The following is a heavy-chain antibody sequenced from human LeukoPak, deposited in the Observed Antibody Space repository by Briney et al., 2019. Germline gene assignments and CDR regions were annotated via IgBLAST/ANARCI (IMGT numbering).Heavy chain of an antibody. D-gene: IGHD3-22*01. J-gene: IGHJ5*02. CDR2: INHSGST. CDR3: ARGLPYYYDSSGYYHHVRDSPP. CDR1: GGSFSGYY. Sequence: SETLSLTCAVYGGSFSGYYWSWIRQPPGKGLEWIGEINHSGSTNYNPSLKSRVTISVDTSKNQFSLQLSSVTAADTAVYYCARGLPYYYDSSGYYHHVRDSPPWGQGTLVTVSS. V-gene: IGHV4-34*01.